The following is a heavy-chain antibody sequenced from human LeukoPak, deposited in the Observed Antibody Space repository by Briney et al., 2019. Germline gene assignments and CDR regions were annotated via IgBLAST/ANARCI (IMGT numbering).Heavy chain of an antibody. CDR1: GGTFSSYA. CDR2: IIPIFGTA. CDR3: ARDRSTPYYDYVWGSYRLDAFDI. D-gene: IGHD3-16*02. Sequence: ASVKVSCKASGGTFSSYAISWVRQAPGQGLEWMGGIIPIFGTANYAQEFQGRVTITADESTSTAYMELSSLRSEDTAVYYCARDRSTPYYDYVWGSYRLDAFDIWGQGTMVTVSS. V-gene: IGHV1-69*13. J-gene: IGHJ3*02.